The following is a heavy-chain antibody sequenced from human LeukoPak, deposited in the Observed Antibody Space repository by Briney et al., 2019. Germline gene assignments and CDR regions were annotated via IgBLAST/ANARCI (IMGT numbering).Heavy chain of an antibody. Sequence: PSETLSLTCTVSGGSISSYYWSWIRQPPGKGLEWIGYIYYSGSTNYNPSLKSRVTISVDTSKNQFSLKLSSVTAADTAVYYCARARGYSGYAYFGYWGQGTLATVSS. D-gene: IGHD5-12*01. V-gene: IGHV4-59*01. CDR2: IYYSGST. J-gene: IGHJ4*02. CDR1: GGSISSYY. CDR3: ARARGYSGYAYFGY.